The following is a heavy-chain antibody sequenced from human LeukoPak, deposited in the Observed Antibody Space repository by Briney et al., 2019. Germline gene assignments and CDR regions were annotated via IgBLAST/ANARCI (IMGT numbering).Heavy chain of an antibody. Sequence: GGSLRLSCVASGLVFTTHTMTWVRQTPGKGLEWVSYISSTSSDIYYADSVKGRFTISRDNAKNSLYLQMNSLRAEDTAVYYCARVYYPGIGHDYWGQGTLVTVSS. J-gene: IGHJ4*02. V-gene: IGHV3-21*05. CDR1: GLVFTTHT. D-gene: IGHD1-14*01. CDR2: ISSTSSDI. CDR3: ARVYYPGIGHDY.